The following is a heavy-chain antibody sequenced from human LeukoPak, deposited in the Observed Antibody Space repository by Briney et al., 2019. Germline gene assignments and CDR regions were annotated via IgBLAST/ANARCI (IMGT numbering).Heavy chain of an antibody. CDR3: AREGHEWELPDRGDHDAFDI. J-gene: IGHJ3*02. V-gene: IGHV4-30-2*01. CDR2: IYHSGST. Sequence: KPSQTLSLTCTVSGGSISSGGYYWSWIRQPPGKGLEWIGYIYHSGSTYYNPSLKSRVTISVDRSKNQFSLKLSSVTAADTAVYYCAREGHEWELPDRGDHDAFDIWGQGTMVTVSS. D-gene: IGHD1-26*01. CDR1: GGSISSGGYY.